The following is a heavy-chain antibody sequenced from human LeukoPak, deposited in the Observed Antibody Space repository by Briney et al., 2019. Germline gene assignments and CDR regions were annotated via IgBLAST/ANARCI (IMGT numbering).Heavy chain of an antibody. D-gene: IGHD3-3*01. CDR3: AGRVLRFLEWYNY. CDR1: GFTFSNAW. J-gene: IGHJ4*02. V-gene: IGHV3-15*01. Sequence: PGGSLRLSCAASGFTFSNAWMSWVRQAPGKGLEWVGRIKTNTDGATTDYAAPVRGRFTISRDDSKNTLYLQMNGLKTEDTAVYYCAGRVLRFLEWYNYWGQGTLVTVSS. CDR2: IKTNTDGATT.